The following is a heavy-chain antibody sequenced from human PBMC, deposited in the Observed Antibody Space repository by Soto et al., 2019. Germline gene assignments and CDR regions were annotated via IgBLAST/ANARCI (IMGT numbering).Heavy chain of an antibody. Sequence: QVQLQESGPGLVKPSGTLSLTCGVFGGSISNSNCWTWVRQPPGKGLEWIGEIYHSGSTNYNSSLMSRVTISLDKVNNQFSLKLTSVTAADTAVYYCAHRPIVGAAIWGQGTLVTVSS. D-gene: IGHD1-26*01. CDR2: IYHSGST. J-gene: IGHJ4*02. V-gene: IGHV4-4*02. CDR3: AHRPIVGAAI. CDR1: GGSISNSNC.